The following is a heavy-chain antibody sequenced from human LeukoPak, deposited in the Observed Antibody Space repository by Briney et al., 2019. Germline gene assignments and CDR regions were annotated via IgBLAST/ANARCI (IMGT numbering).Heavy chain of an antibody. J-gene: IGHJ4*02. CDR2: ISGNGVST. Sequence: GGSLRLSCATAGFTFSSYAMSWVRQAPGKGLEWVSAISGNGVSTYYADSVKGRFTISRDNSKNTMYLQMNSLRAEDTAVFYCAKGSQKIDYWGQGTLVTVSS. V-gene: IGHV3-23*01. CDR3: AKGSQKIDY. CDR1: GFTFSSYA.